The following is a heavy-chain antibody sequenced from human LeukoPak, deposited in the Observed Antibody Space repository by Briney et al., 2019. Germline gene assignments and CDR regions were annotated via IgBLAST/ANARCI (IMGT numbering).Heavy chain of an antibody. CDR3: AKAYSMSY. V-gene: IGHV6-1*01. J-gene: IGHJ4*02. CDR1: GDSFSSNSAA. Sequence: SQTLSLTCAISGDSFSSNSAAWNWIRQSPSRGLEWLGGTYYRSKWYYEYAVSVKSRITINPDTSKNQFSLQLNSVTPEDTAVYYCAKAYSMSYWGQGTLVTVSS. D-gene: IGHD6-13*01. CDR2: TYYRSKWYY.